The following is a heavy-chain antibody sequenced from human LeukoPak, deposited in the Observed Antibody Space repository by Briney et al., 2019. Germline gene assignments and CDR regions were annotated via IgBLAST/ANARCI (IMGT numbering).Heavy chain of an antibody. CDR3: ARGSSSSWYWFDP. V-gene: IGHV4-34*01. J-gene: IGHJ5*02. CDR2: INHSGST. Sequence: SETLSLACAVYGGSFSGYYWSWIRQPPGKGLEWIGEINHSGSTNYNPSLMSRVTISVDTSKNQFSLKLSSVTAADTAVYYCARGSSSSWYWFDPWGQGTLVTVSS. D-gene: IGHD6-13*01. CDR1: GGSFSGYY.